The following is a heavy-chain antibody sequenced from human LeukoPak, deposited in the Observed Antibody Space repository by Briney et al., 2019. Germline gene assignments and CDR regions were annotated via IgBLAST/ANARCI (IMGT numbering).Heavy chain of an antibody. CDR1: GYTFTSYA. Sequence: ASVKVSCKASGYTFTSYAMNWVRQAPGQGLEWMGWINTNTGNPTYAQGFTGRFVFSLDTSVSTAYLQISSLKAEDTAVYYCARRGKIVVVPAAEWFDPWGQGTLVTVSS. J-gene: IGHJ5*02. CDR2: INTNTGNP. V-gene: IGHV7-4-1*02. CDR3: ARRGKIVVVPAAEWFDP. D-gene: IGHD2-2*01.